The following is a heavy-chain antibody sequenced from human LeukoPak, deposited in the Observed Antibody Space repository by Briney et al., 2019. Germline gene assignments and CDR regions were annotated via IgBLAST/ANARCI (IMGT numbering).Heavy chain of an antibody. D-gene: IGHD2-21*01. Sequence: ASVKVSCKASGYTFTGYYMHWVRQAPGQGLEWMGWINPNSGGTNYAQKFHGRVTVTKDTSISTAYMELSRLRSDDTAVYYCARDAAYCGGDCYSWGQGTLVTVSS. V-gene: IGHV1-2*02. CDR1: GYTFTGYY. J-gene: IGHJ5*02. CDR3: ARDAAYCGGDCYS. CDR2: INPNSGGT.